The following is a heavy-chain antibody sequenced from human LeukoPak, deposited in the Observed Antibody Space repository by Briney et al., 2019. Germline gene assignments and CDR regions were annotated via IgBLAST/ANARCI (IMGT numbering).Heavy chain of an antibody. J-gene: IGHJ4*02. V-gene: IGHV3-23*01. Sequence: GGSLRLSCAISGFPYSSYAVSCVRQAPGKGLEWVSSISGSGGTTYYADSVKGRFTISRDNSKNTLYLQVNILRAEDTAVYYCGKHPYRASSGLVDYWGQGTLVTVSS. D-gene: IGHD5-12*01. CDR1: GFPYSSYA. CDR3: GKHPYRASSGLVDY. CDR2: ISGSGGTT.